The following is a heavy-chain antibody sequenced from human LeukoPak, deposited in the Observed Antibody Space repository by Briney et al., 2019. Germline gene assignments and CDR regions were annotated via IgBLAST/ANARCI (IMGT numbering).Heavy chain of an antibody. J-gene: IGHJ6*03. D-gene: IGHD1-7*01. Sequence: SETLSLTCAVHGRSFRSYYWSWSSQPPGKRLEWNGEINHSGSTNYNPSLKSRVTISVDTSKNQFSLKLSSVTAADTAVYYCARTLPHYYYYMDVWGKGTTVTVSS. CDR1: GRSFRSYY. V-gene: IGHV4-34*01. CDR2: INHSGST. CDR3: ARTLPHYYYYMDV.